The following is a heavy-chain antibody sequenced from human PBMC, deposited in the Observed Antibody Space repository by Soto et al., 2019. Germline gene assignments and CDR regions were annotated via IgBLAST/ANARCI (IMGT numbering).Heavy chain of an antibody. CDR1: GGSISSCY. D-gene: IGHD5-12*01. CDR3: AIRDGYNGYWYFDL. J-gene: IGHJ2*01. V-gene: IGHV4-59*01. Sequence: PSETLSLTCTVSGGSISSCYWSWIRQPPGKGLEWIGYIYYSGSTNYNPSLKSRVTISVDTSKNQFSLKLSSVTAADTAVYYCAIRDGYNGYWYFDLWGRGTLVTVSS. CDR2: IYYSGST.